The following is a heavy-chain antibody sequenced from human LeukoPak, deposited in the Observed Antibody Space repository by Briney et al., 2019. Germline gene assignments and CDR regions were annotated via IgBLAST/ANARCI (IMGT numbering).Heavy chain of an antibody. CDR1: GFTFSTYW. Sequence: GGSLRLSCAASGFTFSTYWMRWVRQAPGKGLVWVSRINSDGSGTSYADSVKGRFTISRDNAKNTLYLQMNSLRAEDTAVYYCARDTPPAYCGGDCYYTFDIWGQGTVVTVSS. CDR2: INSDGSGT. V-gene: IGHV3-74*01. CDR3: ARDTPPAYCGGDCYYTFDI. J-gene: IGHJ3*02. D-gene: IGHD2-21*02.